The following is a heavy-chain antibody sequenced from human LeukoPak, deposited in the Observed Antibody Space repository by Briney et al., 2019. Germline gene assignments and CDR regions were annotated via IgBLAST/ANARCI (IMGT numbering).Heavy chain of an antibody. Sequence: PGGSLRLSCAASGFTFSSYAMSWVRQAPGRGREWVSAISGSGGSTYYADSVKDRFTISRDNSKNTLYLQMNSLRAEDTAVYYCAKVDWSSTSCYLDYYYYYMDVWGKGTTVTVSS. V-gene: IGHV3-23*01. CDR3: AKVDWSSTSCYLDYYYYYMDV. CDR2: ISGSGGST. J-gene: IGHJ6*03. D-gene: IGHD2-2*01. CDR1: GFTFSSYA.